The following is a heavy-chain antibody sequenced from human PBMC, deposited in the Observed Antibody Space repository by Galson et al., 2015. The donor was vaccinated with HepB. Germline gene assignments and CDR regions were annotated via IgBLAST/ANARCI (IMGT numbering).Heavy chain of an antibody. V-gene: IGHV4-59*01. Sequence: ETLSLTCAISGGSISPYYWNWVRQPPVKGLEWIAVIDFSGNSNYNPSLKSRVTISADTSKNQFSLKLSSVTAADTAVYYCARALMGSVWYFDLWGRGTLVTVSA. J-gene: IGHJ2*01. CDR2: IDFSGNS. D-gene: IGHD2-8*01. CDR3: ARALMGSVWYFDL. CDR1: GGSISPYY.